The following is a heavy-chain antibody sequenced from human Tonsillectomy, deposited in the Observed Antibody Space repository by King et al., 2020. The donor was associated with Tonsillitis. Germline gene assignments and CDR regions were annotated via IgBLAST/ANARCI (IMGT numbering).Heavy chain of an antibody. V-gene: IGHV2-5*01. D-gene: IGHD6-13*01. CDR2: IYWNDDK. CDR3: AHIHPPYSSSWYVWYFDL. CDR1: GFSLSTSGVG. Sequence: ITLQESGPTLVKPTQTLTLTCTFSGFSLSTSGVGVGWIRQPPGKALEWLALIYWNDDKRYSPSLKSRLTITKDTSKNQVVLTMTNMDPVDTATYYCAHIHPPYSSSWYVWYFDLWGRGTLVTVSS. J-gene: IGHJ2*01.